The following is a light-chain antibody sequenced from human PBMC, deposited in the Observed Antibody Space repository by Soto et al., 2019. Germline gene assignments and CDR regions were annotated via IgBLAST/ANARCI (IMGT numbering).Light chain of an antibody. Sequence: EIVMTQSPATLSVSPGERATLSCRASQSISSKVGGYQQKPGQAPRLLIYGASTRATGVPPRISGSGSGTEYTLTINSLQSEDFAVYYCQQYNIWSSITFGQGTRLEIK. V-gene: IGKV3-15*01. J-gene: IGKJ5*01. CDR3: QQYNIWSSIT. CDR1: QSISSK. CDR2: GAS.